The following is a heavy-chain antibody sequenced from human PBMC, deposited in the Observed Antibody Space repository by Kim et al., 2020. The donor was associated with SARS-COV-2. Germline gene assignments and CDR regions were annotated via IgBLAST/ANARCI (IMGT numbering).Heavy chain of an antibody. CDR1: GFTFSACA. Sequence: GGSLRLSCAASGFTFSACAMGWVRQAPGKGLQWVSSISHNGRDTYYADSEKGRFAISRDDSRDTLYLQMNSLTTEDTAVYFCAKDIYDYFGMDAWDQGT. V-gene: IGHV3-23*01. CDR2: ISHNGRDT. CDR3: AKDIYDYFGMDA. J-gene: IGHJ6*02.